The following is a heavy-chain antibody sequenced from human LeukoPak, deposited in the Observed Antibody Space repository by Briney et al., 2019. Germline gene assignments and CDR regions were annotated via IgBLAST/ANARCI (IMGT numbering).Heavy chain of an antibody. CDR2: INTNTGNP. Sequence: ASVTVSCTASGYTFTSYAMNWVRQAPGQGLEWMGWINTNTGNPTYAQGFTGRFVFSLDTSVSTAYLQISSLKAEDTAVYYCARDTYYYDSSGYSYWGQGTLVTVSS. CDR3: ARDTYYYDSSGYSY. CDR1: GYTFTSYA. V-gene: IGHV7-4-1*02. J-gene: IGHJ4*02. D-gene: IGHD3-22*01.